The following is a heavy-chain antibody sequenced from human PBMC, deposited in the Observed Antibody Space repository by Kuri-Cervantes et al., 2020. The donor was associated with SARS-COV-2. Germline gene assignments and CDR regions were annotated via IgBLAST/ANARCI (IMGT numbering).Heavy chain of an antibody. J-gene: IGHJ1*01. CDR3: ARGNKYLQH. D-gene: IGHD1/OR15-1a*01. CDR1: GFAFSNFT. V-gene: IGHV3-21*01. Sequence: LSLTCAASGFAFSNFTLNWVRQAPGKGLEWVSSIGSSRGSKYFADSVKGRFTISRDNAKNSLYLQMNSLRAEDTAVYYCARGNKYLQHWGQGTLVTVSS. CDR2: IGSSRGSK.